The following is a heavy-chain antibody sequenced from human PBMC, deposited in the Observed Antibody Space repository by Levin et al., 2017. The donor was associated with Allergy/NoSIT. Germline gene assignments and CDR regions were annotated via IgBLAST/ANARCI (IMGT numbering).Heavy chain of an antibody. CDR1: GFTFSSYA. CDR2: ISYDGSNK. D-gene: IGHD7-27*01. Sequence: GESLKISCAASGFTFSSYAMHWVRQAPGKGLEWVAVISYDGSNKYYADSVKGRFTISRDNSKNTLYLQMNSLRAEDTAVYYCARDSWGSHYYYGMDVWGQGTTVTVSS. V-gene: IGHV3-30*04. CDR3: ARDSWGSHYYYGMDV. J-gene: IGHJ6*02.